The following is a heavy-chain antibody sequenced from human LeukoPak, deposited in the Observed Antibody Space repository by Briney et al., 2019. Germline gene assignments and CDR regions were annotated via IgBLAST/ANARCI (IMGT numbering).Heavy chain of an antibody. Sequence: GASVKVSCKASGYTFTGYYMHWVRQAPGQGLEWMGWINPNSGGTNYAQKFQGRVTMTRDTSISTAYMELSRLRSDDTAVYYCARLPPQYCSSTSCYLDYWGQGTLVTVSS. CDR2: INPNSGGT. CDR3: ARLPPQYCSSTSCYLDY. D-gene: IGHD2-2*01. J-gene: IGHJ4*02. V-gene: IGHV1-2*02. CDR1: GYTFTGYY.